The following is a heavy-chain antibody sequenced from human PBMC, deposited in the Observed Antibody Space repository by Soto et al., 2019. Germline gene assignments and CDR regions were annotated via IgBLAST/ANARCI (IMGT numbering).Heavy chain of an antibody. Sequence: QVQLQQSGPGLVKPSQTLSLTCAISGDSVSSNSGAWSWIRQSPSRGLEWLGRTFYRSKWYSDYAVSLRGRITINSDTSKNQFSLQLNSVTPEDTAIYFCARDGGGYSTSFAMDVWGQGTPVTVSS. CDR1: GDSVSSNSGA. CDR2: TFYRSKWYS. V-gene: IGHV6-1*01. CDR3: ARDGGGYSTSFAMDV. D-gene: IGHD6-6*01. J-gene: IGHJ6*02.